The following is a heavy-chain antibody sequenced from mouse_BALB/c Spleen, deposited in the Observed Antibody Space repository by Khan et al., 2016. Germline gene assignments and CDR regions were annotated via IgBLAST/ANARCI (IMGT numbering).Heavy chain of an antibody. CDR2: IWSGGST. CDR1: GFSFTSYG. Sequence: QVQLKQSGPVLVQPSQRLFITCTVSGFSFTSYGVHWVRQSPGKGLEWLGVIWSGGSTDYNAAFISRLSISKDNSKSQVFFKMNSLQANETAIYYCARNGGTWFAYWGQGTLVTVSA. CDR3: ARNGGTWFAY. V-gene: IGHV2-2*02. J-gene: IGHJ3*01.